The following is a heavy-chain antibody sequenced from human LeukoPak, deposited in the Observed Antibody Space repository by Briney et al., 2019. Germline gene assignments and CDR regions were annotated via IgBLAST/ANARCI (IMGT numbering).Heavy chain of an antibody. CDR3: ARDWGTEYQLLH. CDR1: GFTFSSYG. Sequence: GGSLRLSCAASGFTFSSYGMHWVRQAPGKGLEWVAVIWYDGSNKYYADSVKGRFTISRDNAKNSLYLQMNSLRAEDTAVYYCARDWGTEYQLLHWGQGTLVTVSS. J-gene: IGHJ4*02. D-gene: IGHD2-2*01. V-gene: IGHV3-33*01. CDR2: IWYDGSNK.